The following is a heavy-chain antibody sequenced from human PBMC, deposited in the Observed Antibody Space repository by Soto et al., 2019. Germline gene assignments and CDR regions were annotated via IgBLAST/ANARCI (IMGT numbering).Heavy chain of an antibody. D-gene: IGHD1-1*01. CDR2: ISQDGAIA. V-gene: IGHV3-74*01. CDR3: LRDQRHWNEFADQ. CDR1: GFAFGSYW. Sequence: VQLVESGGGLVQPGGSLRLSCAASGFAFGSYWMHCVRQAPGKGLVWVSRISQDGAIATQADSVKGRFTISRDNAKNTLFLQMNSLRADDTAVYYCLRDQRHWNEFADQWGQGTLVTVSS. J-gene: IGHJ4*02.